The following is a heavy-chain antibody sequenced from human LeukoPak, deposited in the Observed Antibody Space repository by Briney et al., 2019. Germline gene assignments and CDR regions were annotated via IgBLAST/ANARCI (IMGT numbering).Heavy chain of an antibody. Sequence: ASVKVSCRASGYTFTGYYMHWVRQAPGQGLEWMGAINPSGGSTNYAQKFQGRVTMTRDTSTSTVYMEVSSLISDDTAVYYCAREIALAGKTFDYWGQGILVTVSS. CDR2: INPSGGST. CDR1: GYTFTGYY. J-gene: IGHJ4*02. V-gene: IGHV1-46*01. D-gene: IGHD6-19*01. CDR3: AREIALAGKTFDY.